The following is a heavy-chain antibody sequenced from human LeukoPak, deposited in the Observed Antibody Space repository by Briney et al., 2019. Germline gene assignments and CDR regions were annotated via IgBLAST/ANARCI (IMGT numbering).Heavy chain of an antibody. J-gene: IGHJ6*02. CDR2: IIPIFGTA. Sequence: SVKVSCKASGGTFSSYAISWVRQAPGQGLEWMGGIIPIFGTANYAQKFQGRVTITADESTSTAYMELSSLRSEDTAVYYCARDQGIAVAGNYYYGMDVWGQGTTVTVSS. CDR1: GGTFSSYA. V-gene: IGHV1-69*13. CDR3: ARDQGIAVAGNYYYGMDV. D-gene: IGHD6-19*01.